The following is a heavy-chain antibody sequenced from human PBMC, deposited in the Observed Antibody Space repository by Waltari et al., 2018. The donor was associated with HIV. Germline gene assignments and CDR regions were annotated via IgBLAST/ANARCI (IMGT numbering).Heavy chain of an antibody. Sequence: QVHLVESGGGVVQPGRSLRLSCAASGSNFNYYAMHWVRQAPGKGLEWVGFISYDGTNEHYADSVKGRFTISRDSSMSTVYLQMNSLRAEDTAVYYCARVADLRFHYWGQGTLVTVSS. CDR2: ISYDGTNE. CDR3: ARVADLRFHY. CDR1: GSNFNYYA. V-gene: IGHV3-30*01. J-gene: IGHJ4*02.